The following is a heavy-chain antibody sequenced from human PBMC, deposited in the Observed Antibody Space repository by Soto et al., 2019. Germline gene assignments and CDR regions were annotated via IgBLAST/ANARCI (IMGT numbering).Heavy chain of an antibody. V-gene: IGHV3-23*01. D-gene: IGHD5-12*01. CDR1: GFTFSSYA. Sequence: HPGGSLRLSCAASGFTFSSYAMSWVRQAPGKGLEWVSAISGSGGSTYYADSVKGRFTISRDNSKNTLYLQMNSLRAEDTAVYYCAKDRGYSGYGQGDAFDIWGQGTMVTVSS. J-gene: IGHJ3*02. CDR2: ISGSGGST. CDR3: AKDRGYSGYGQGDAFDI.